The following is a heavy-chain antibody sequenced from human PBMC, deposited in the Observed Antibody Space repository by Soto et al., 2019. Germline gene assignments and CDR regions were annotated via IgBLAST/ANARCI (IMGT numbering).Heavy chain of an antibody. V-gene: IGHV3-30*03. CDR1: GFTFSSYG. J-gene: IGHJ4*02. CDR2: ITTDGSSK. Sequence: TGGSLRLSCAASGFTFSSYGMHWVRQAPGKGLEWVSGITTDGSSKDYADSVKGRFTISRDNAQNTLYLQMNSLRAEDTALYYCARVGTGAYYFDYWGLGTLVTVSS. D-gene: IGHD7-27*01. CDR3: ARVGTGAYYFDY.